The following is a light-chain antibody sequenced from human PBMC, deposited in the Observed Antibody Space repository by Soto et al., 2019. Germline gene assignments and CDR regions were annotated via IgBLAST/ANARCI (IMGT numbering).Light chain of an antibody. V-gene: IGKV1-39*01. CDR2: AES. Sequence: DIQMTPSPSSLSASVGDRVTITCRASQSISSYLNWYQQKPGKAPKLLIYAESSLQSGVTSRFSGSGSWTDFTLTISSLQPEDFATYYCQQSYRTPRTVGQGTKLEIK. J-gene: IGKJ2*02. CDR3: QQSYRTPRT. CDR1: QSISSY.